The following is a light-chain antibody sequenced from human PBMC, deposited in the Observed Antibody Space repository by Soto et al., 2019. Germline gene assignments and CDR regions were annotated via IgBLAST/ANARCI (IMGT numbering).Light chain of an antibody. J-gene: IGKJ1*01. CDR1: QSVSSSY. Sequence: EIVLTQSPGTLSLSPGERATLSCRASQSVSSSYLAWYQQKPGQAPRLLIYDVSSRATGIPDRFSGSGSGTDFTLTINRLEPEDVAVYYCQQYGSSPTFGQGTKVEIK. CDR2: DVS. V-gene: IGKV3-20*01. CDR3: QQYGSSPT.